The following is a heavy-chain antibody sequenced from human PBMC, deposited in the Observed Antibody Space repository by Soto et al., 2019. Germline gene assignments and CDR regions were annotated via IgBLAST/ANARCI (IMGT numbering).Heavy chain of an antibody. V-gene: IGHV4-30-2*01. J-gene: IGHJ5*02. CDR2: IYHSGST. CDR3: ARGYRSGGSCYAINWFDP. CDR1: GGSISSGGYS. D-gene: IGHD2-15*01. Sequence: SETLSLTCAVSGGSISSGGYSWSWIRQPPGKGLEWIGYIYHSGSTYYNPSLKSRVTISVDRSKNQFSLKLSSVTAADTAVYYCARGYRSGGSCYAINWFDPWGQGTLVTVSS.